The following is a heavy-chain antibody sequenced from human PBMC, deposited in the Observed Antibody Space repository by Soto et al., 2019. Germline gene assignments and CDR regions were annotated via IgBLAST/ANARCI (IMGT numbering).Heavy chain of an antibody. CDR1: GFTFSSYG. D-gene: IGHD3-3*01. V-gene: IGHV3-30*18. CDR2: ISYDGSNK. Sequence: GGSLRLSCAASGFTFSSYGMHWVRQAPGKGLEWVAVISYDGSNKYYADSVKGRFTISRDNSKNTLYLQMNSLRAEDTAVYYCAKSLLGVVNLLPPEDYWGQGTLGTVSS. J-gene: IGHJ4*02. CDR3: AKSLLGVVNLLPPEDY.